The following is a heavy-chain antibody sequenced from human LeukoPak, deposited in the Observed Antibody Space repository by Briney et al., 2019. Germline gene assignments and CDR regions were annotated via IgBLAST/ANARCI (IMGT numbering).Heavy chain of an antibody. J-gene: IGHJ4*02. CDR1: GGTISSYY. CDR2: IHYSGST. Sequence: SETLSLTCTVSGGTISSYYWNWIRQPPRKGLEWIGYIHYSGSTNYNPSLKSRVTISIDTSKNQFSLNLSSVTAADTAVYYCARGASGYSYGWGQGTLVTVSS. D-gene: IGHD5-18*01. CDR3: ARGASGYSYG. V-gene: IGHV4-59*01.